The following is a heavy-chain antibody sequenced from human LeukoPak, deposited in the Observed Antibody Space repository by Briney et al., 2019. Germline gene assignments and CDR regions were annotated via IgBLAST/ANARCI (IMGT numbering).Heavy chain of an antibody. J-gene: IGHJ4*02. CDR2: IYTSGST. CDR1: GGSISSSSYY. D-gene: IGHD3-22*01. V-gene: IGHV4-61*02. CDR3: ANSDSSGYYVDY. Sequence: SETLSLTCTVSGGSISSSSYYWGWIRQPAGKGLEWIGRIYTSGSTNYNPSLKSRVTISVDTSKNQFSLKLSSVTAADTAVYYCANSDSSGYYVDYWGQGTLVTVSS.